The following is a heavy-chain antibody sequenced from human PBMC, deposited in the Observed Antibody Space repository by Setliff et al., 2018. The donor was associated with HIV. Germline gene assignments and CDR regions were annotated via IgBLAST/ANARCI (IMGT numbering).Heavy chain of an antibody. CDR3: AREQLGFGPPRGMDV. V-gene: IGHV3-21*01. D-gene: IGHD6-13*01. J-gene: IGHJ6*02. CDR2: ISSSSSYI. CDR1: GFTFSSYS. Sequence: GGSLRLSCAASGFTFSSYSMNWVRQAPEKGLEWVSSISSSSSYIYYADSVKGRFTISRDNAKNSLYLQMNSLRAEDTAVYYCAREQLGFGPPRGMDVWGQGTTVTVSS.